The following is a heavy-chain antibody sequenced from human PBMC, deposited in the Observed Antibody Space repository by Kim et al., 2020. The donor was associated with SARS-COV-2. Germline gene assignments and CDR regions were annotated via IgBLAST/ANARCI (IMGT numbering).Heavy chain of an antibody. CDR3: AKEDGRDGDKEYSDY. D-gene: IGHD6-6*01. CDR1: GFTFSSYA. V-gene: IGHV3-23*01. Sequence: GGSLRLSCAASGFTFSSYAMTWVRQAPGKGLDCVSVISGGGETTYYADSVKGRFTISRDNSKNMLYLQMNSLRAEDTAVYYCAKEDGRDGDKEYSDYWG. CDR2: ISGGGETT. J-gene: IGHJ4*01.